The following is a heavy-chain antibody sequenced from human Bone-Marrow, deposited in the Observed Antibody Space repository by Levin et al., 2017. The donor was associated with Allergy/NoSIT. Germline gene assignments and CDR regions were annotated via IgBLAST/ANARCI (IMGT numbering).Heavy chain of an antibody. D-gene: IGHD6-19*01. Sequence: SCVASGFNYNVYAMHWVRQAPGRGREGREGRRGEGKKGEGEEEGTGRLTISRDNSKNTLYLQIHSLTTEDTAVYFCARGLRSSGWDFDSWGQGTLVTVSS. CDR1: GFNYNVYA. V-gene: IGHV3-30*04. CDR2: RRGEGKKG. CDR3: ARGLRSSGWDFDS. J-gene: IGHJ4*02.